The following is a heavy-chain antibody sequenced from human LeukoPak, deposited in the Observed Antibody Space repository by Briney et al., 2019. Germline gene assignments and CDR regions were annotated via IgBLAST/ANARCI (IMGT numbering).Heavy chain of an antibody. CDR1: GFTFSGYV. Sequence: GGSLRLSCAASGFTFSGYVMTWVRQPPGKGLQWVADISGSGGSTYYADSVKGRFTISRDNAKNTLYLQMNSLRAEDTAVYYCARLSPSVGIDYWGQGALVTVSS. D-gene: IGHD2/OR15-2a*01. V-gene: IGHV3-23*01. J-gene: IGHJ4*02. CDR3: ARLSPSVGIDY. CDR2: ISGSGGST.